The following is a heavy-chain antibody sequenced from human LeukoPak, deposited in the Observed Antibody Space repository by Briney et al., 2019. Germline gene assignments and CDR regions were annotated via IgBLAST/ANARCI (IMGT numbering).Heavy chain of an antibody. D-gene: IGHD1-26*01. Sequence: PGGSLRLSCAASGFTFSTYDMHWVRQVTGKGLEWVSVFYSGGSTYYADSVKGRFTISRDNSKNTLYLQMNSLRAEDTAVYYCARAGSYSGTYYFDSWGQGTLVTVSS. CDR1: GFTFSTYD. CDR3: ARAGSYSGTYYFDS. CDR2: FYSGGST. J-gene: IGHJ4*02. V-gene: IGHV3-53*01.